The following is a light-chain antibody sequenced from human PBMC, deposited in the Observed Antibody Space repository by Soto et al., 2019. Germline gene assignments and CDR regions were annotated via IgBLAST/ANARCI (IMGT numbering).Light chain of an antibody. CDR3: QQSYSSPRT. Sequence: DIQMTQSPASLSASVGDRVTITCRASQSISSSLNWYQQKPGKAPKLLIYAASTLQSGVPSRFSGSGSETDFTLTISSLQPEDFATYSCQQSYSSPRTFGPGTKVDIK. CDR1: QSISSS. CDR2: AAS. J-gene: IGKJ3*01. V-gene: IGKV1-39*01.